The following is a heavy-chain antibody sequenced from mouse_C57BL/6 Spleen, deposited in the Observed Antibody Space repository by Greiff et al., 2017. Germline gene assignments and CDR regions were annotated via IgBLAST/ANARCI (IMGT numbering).Heavy chain of an antibody. D-gene: IGHD2-5*01. V-gene: IGHV2-2*01. CDR1: GFSLTSYG. Sequence: QVQLQQSGPGLVQPSQSLSITCTVSGFSLTSYGVHWVRQSPGKGLEWLGVIWSGGSTDYNAAFISRLSISKDNSKSQVFFKMNSLQADDTAIYYCAREAYYSNYGTFDVWGTGTTVTVSS. J-gene: IGHJ1*03. CDR3: AREAYYSNYGTFDV. CDR2: IWSGGST.